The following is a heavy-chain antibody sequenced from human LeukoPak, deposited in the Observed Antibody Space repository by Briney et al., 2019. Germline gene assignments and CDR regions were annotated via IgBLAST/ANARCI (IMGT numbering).Heavy chain of an antibody. D-gene: IGHD6-13*01. J-gene: IGHJ6*02. Sequence: PGGSLRLSCAASGFTFSDYYMSWIRQAPGKGLEWVSYISSSGSTIYYADSVKGRFTISRDNAKNSLYLQMNSLRAEDTAVYYCASGGIAAAGTSSPGYYYYYGMDVWGQGTTVTVSS. CDR1: GFTFSDYY. CDR3: ASGGIAAAGTSSPGYYYYYGMDV. CDR2: ISSSGSTI. V-gene: IGHV3-11*04.